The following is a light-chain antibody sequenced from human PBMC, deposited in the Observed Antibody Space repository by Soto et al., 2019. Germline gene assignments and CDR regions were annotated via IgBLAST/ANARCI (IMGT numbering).Light chain of an antibody. V-gene: IGLV2-14*01. Sequence: QSALTQPASVSGSPGQSITISCTGTSSDVGGYNYVSWYQQHPGKAPKLMIYDVSNRPSGVSNRCSGSKSGNTASLTISGLQADEEADYYCSSYTSSSTLVVFGGGTKRTVL. CDR1: SSDVGGYNY. CDR2: DVS. CDR3: SSYTSSSTLVV. J-gene: IGLJ2*01.